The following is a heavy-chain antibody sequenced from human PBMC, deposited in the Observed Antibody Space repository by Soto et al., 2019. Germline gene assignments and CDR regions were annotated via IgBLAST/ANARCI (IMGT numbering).Heavy chain of an antibody. Sequence: LCLTCTVSGGSIRSYYWSWIRQPAGKGLEWIGRIYTSGSTNYNPSLKSRVTMSVDTSKNQFSLKLSSVTAADTAVYYCARENYDSSGYYSNWYSDLRGSGTLVTVSP. CDR3: ARENYDSSGYYSNWYSDL. D-gene: IGHD3-22*01. CDR1: GGSIRSYY. V-gene: IGHV4-4*07. J-gene: IGHJ2*01. CDR2: IYTSGST.